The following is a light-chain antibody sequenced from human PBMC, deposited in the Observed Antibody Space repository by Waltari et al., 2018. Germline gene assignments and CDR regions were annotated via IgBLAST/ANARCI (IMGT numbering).Light chain of an antibody. CDR1: QSVSSSY. Sequence: EIVLTQSPGTLSLTPGERATLSCRTSQSVSSSYLAWYLQKPGQAPRLLIYGASSRATGIPDMFSGSGSGTDFTLTISRLEPEDFAVYYCQQYDSSPRTFGQGTKVEIK. V-gene: IGKV3-20*01. J-gene: IGKJ1*01. CDR3: QQYDSSPRT. CDR2: GAS.